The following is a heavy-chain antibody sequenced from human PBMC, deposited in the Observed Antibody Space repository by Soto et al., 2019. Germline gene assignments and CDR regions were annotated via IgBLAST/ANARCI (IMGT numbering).Heavy chain of an antibody. Sequence: EVQLVESGGGLVQPGRSLRLSCAASGFTFDDYAMHWVRQAPGKGLEWVSGISWNSGSIGYADSVKGRFTISRDNAKNSLYLQMNSLRAEDTALYYCAKAAPIGYCSSGSCYPLDYWGQGTLVTVSS. V-gene: IGHV3-9*01. J-gene: IGHJ4*02. CDR3: AKAAPIGYCSSGSCYPLDY. D-gene: IGHD2-15*01. CDR1: GFTFDDYA. CDR2: ISWNSGSI.